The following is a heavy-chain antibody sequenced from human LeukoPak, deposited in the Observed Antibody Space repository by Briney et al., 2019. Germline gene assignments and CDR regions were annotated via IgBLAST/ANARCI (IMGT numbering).Heavy chain of an antibody. CDR3: ARVGIAVAALDAFDI. D-gene: IGHD6-19*01. V-gene: IGHV3-74*01. CDR1: GFTFSSYW. Sequence: GGSLRLSCVASGFTFSSYWMHWVRQAPGKGLVWVSRINSDGSSTSYADSVKGRFTISRDNAKNTLYLQMNSLRAEDTAVYYCARVGIAVAALDAFDIWGQGTMVTVSS. J-gene: IGHJ3*02. CDR2: INSDGSST.